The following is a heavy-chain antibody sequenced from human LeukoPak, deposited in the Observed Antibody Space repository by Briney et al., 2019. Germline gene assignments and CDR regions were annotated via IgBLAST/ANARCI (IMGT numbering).Heavy chain of an antibody. CDR2: IYYSGST. CDR3: ARATMTSDAFDI. J-gene: IGHJ3*02. CDR1: GGSISSYY. Sequence: PSETLSLTCTVSGGSISSYYWSWIRQPPGKGLEWIGYIYYSGSTNYNPSLKSRVTISVDTSKNQFSLKLSSVTAADMAVYYCARATMTSDAFDIWGQGTMVTVSS. V-gene: IGHV4-59*01. D-gene: IGHD3-22*01.